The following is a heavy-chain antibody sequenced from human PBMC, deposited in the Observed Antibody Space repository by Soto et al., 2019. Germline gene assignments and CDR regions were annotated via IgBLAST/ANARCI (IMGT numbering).Heavy chain of an antibody. CDR3: AGGDSGYDPYTRFDP. V-gene: IGHV1-18*01. CDR1: GFTYTSYG. J-gene: IGHJ5*02. D-gene: IGHD5-12*01. Sequence: QVQLVQSGTEVKKAGASVKVSCKASGFTYTSYGISWLRQAPGQGLEWMGWISFYNGNTNYAQKFQGRVTMTTDTSTRTAYMELRPLSSDDTAVFYCAGGDSGYDPYTRFDPWGQGTLVTVSS. CDR2: ISFYNGNT.